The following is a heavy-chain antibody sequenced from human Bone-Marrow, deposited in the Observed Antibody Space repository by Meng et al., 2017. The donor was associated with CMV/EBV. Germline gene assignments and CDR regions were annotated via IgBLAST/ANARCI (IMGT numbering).Heavy chain of an antibody. D-gene: IGHD3-16*01. Sequence: GESLKISCAASGFTFSSYAMSWVRQAPGKGLEWVSAISGSGGSTYYADSVKGRFTISRDNSKNTLYLQMNSLRAEDTAVYYCARPRIRGEFDIWGQGTTVTVSS. V-gene: IGHV3-23*01. CDR3: ARPRIRGEFDI. J-gene: IGHJ3*02. CDR1: GFTFSSYA. CDR2: ISGSGGST.